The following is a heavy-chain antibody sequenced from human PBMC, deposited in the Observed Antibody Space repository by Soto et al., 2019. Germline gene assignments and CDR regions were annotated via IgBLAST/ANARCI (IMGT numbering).Heavy chain of an antibody. V-gene: IGHV1-69*04. CDR2: FIPILGIA. CDR3: ARDGVTTSLLDN. Sequence: QVQLVQSGAEVKKPESSVTVSCKASGGTFSNYSITWVRQAPGQGLEWMGRFIPILGIANYAQKFQGRVTNTADKSTSTASMELSSLRSEDTAVYYCARDGVTTSLLDNWGQGTLVTVSS. D-gene: IGHD1-26*01. J-gene: IGHJ4*02. CDR1: GGTFSNYS.